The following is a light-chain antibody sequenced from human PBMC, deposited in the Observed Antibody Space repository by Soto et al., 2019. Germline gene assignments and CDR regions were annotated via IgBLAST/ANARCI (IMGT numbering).Light chain of an antibody. CDR1: QSVSSN. V-gene: IGKV3-15*01. Sequence: EIVMTQSPATLSVSPWERATLXRRASQSVSSNLAWYQQKPGQAPRLLIYGASTRATGIPARFSGSGSGTDFTLTISRLEPEDFAVYYCQQYGSSPLTFGQGTKVDNK. CDR2: GAS. CDR3: QQYGSSPLT. J-gene: IGKJ1*01.